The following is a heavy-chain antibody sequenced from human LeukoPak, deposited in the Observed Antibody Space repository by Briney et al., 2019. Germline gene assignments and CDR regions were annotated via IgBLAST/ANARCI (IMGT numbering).Heavy chain of an antibody. V-gene: IGHV4-59*01. CDR3: ARSVGEKTPFDY. CDR2: IYYSGST. CDR1: GGSISSYY. Sequence: SETLSLTCTVSGGSISSYYWSWIRQPPGKGLEWIGYIYYSGSTNYNPSLKSRVTISVDTSKNQFSLKLSSVSAADTAVYHCARSVGEKTPFDYWGQGTLVTVSS. D-gene: IGHD3-10*01. J-gene: IGHJ4*02.